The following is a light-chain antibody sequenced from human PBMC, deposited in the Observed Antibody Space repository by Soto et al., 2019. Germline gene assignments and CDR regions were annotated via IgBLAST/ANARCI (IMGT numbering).Light chain of an antibody. J-gene: IGKJ4*01. CDR1: QSVTTS. CDR3: HYPYNWPSLT. V-gene: IGKV3-11*01. CDR2: DAS. Sequence: EIVLTQSPATLSLSPGDRATLSCRASQSVTTSLARYQHQPGQAPRLLIYDASKRAAGVPAPFSGNGSGTHFQLPIRRLEPGDFSGYYCHYPYNWPSLTFRGGTKVEVK.